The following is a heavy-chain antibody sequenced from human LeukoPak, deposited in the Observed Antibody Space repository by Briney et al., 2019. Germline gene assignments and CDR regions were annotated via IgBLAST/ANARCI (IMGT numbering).Heavy chain of an antibody. Sequence: ASVKVSCKASGYTFTGYYMHWVRQAPGQGLEWMGWINPNSGGTNYAQKFQGRVAMTGDTSISTAYMELRRLRPDDTAVYYCARTPRGYSYGRGYGMDVWGQGTAVTVSS. D-gene: IGHD5-18*01. CDR2: INPNSGGT. J-gene: IGHJ6*02. V-gene: IGHV1-2*02. CDR1: GYTFTGYY. CDR3: ARTPRGYSYGRGYGMDV.